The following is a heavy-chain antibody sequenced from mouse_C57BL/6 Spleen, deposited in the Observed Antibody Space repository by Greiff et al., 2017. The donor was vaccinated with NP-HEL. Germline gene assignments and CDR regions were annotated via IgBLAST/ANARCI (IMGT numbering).Heavy chain of an antibody. CDR1: GFSLTSYG. CDR2: IWSGGST. Sequence: QVQLKESGPGLVQPSQRLSITCTVSGFSLTSYGVHWVRQSPGKGLEWLGVIWSGGSTDVNAAFISRLSISKDNSKSQVFFKMNSLQADDTAIYYCARNLITGYFDVWGTGTTVTGSS. V-gene: IGHV2-2*01. D-gene: IGHD1-1*01. CDR3: ARNLITGYFDV. J-gene: IGHJ1*03.